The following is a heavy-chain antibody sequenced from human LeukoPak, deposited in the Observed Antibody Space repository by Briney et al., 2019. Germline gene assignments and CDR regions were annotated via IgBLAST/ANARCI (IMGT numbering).Heavy chain of an antibody. CDR1: GFTFSSYS. CDR2: ISSSSSTI. J-gene: IGHJ4*02. D-gene: IGHD5-24*01. CDR3: AKDYVSGDGYWDFDY. Sequence: GGSLRLSCAASGFTFSSYSMNWVRQAPGKGLEWVSYISSSSSTIYYADSVKGRFTISRDNAKNSLYLQMNSLRVEDTAVYYCAKDYVSGDGYWDFDYWGQGTLVTVSS. V-gene: IGHV3-48*01.